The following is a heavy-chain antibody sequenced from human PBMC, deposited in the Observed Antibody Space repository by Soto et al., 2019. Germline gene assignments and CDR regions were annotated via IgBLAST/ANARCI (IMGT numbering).Heavy chain of an antibody. CDR3: AKDFHTNMALMDV. CDR2: INWDSDTI. D-gene: IGHD3-10*01. CDR1: GFTFDDYA. Sequence: EVQLVESGGDLVQPGGSLRLFCAASGFTFDDYAMHWVRQVPGKGLEWVSGINWDSDTIAYAASVRGRFTISRDNAKNSLYLQMNSLRPEDTALYYCAKDFHTNMALMDVWGKGTTVTVSS. J-gene: IGHJ6*03. V-gene: IGHV3-9*01.